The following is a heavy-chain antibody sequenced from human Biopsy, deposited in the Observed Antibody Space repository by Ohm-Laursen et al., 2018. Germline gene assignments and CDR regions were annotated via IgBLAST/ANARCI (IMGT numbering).Heavy chain of an antibody. D-gene: IGHD2-2*01. Sequence: SLRLSCSASGFTFSSYAMTWFRQAPGKGLEWVSTISGNSDIIYDTDSVKGRFTISRDNAKNSLYLQMNSLRAEDTAVYYCARNLGVTPGYQDYWGQGTPVTVSS. CDR1: GFTFSSYA. CDR3: ARNLGVTPGYQDY. V-gene: IGHV3-23*01. J-gene: IGHJ4*02. CDR2: ISGNSDII.